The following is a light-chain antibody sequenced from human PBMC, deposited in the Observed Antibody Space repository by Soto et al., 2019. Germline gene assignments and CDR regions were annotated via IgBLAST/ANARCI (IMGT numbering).Light chain of an antibody. J-gene: IGLJ1*01. CDR2: EVT. CDR1: SSDVGGYNY. V-gene: IGLV2-8*01. CDR3: ASYAGGNKV. Sequence: LTQPPSASGSPGQSVTISCTGTSSDVGGYNYVSWYQQHPGKAPKLMIYEVTKRPSGVPDRFSGSKSGNTASLTVSGLLPEDEADYYCASYAGGNKVFGTGTKVAVL.